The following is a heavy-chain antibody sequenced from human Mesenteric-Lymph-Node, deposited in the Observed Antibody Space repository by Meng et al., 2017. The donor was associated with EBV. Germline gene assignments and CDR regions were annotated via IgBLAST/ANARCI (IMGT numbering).Heavy chain of an antibody. CDR2: VEPSGRRT. J-gene: IGHJ4*02. V-gene: IGHV1-46*01. CDR1: GYIFCSFF. D-gene: IGHD4-17*01. CDR3: ARDVDYGDKLGDF. Sequence: PLVQCGAEVKESGASVKDSCKTSGYIFCSFFIHWVRQAPGQGLERMGIVEPSGRRTRYAQQFQGRVTMTSDVYTTTVYRELSSLRSEDTAVYSCARDVDYGDKLGDFWGQGTLVTVSS.